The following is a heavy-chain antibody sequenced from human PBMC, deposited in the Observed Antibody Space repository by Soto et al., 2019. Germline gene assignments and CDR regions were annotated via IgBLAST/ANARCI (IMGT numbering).Heavy chain of an antibody. Sequence: GGSLRLSCSAPGFTFSSYAMHWVRQAPGKGLEYVSAISSNGGSTYYADSVKGRFTISRDNSKNTLYLQMSSLRAEDTAVYYCLKVGLRYFDWLLSSSYFDYWGQGTLVTVSS. D-gene: IGHD3-9*01. J-gene: IGHJ4*02. CDR1: GFTFSSYA. CDR2: ISSNGGST. CDR3: LKVGLRYFDWLLSSSYFDY. V-gene: IGHV3-64D*06.